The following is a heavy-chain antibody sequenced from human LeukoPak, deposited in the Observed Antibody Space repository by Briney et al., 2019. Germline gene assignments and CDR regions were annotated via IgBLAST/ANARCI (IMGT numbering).Heavy chain of an antibody. CDR2: IYYSGST. CDR1: GGSISSGGYY. CDR3: ARAGYCSSTSCYTEDPLFDY. D-gene: IGHD2-2*02. Sequence: SETLSLTCTVSGGSISSGGYYWSWIRQHPGKGLEWIGYIYYSGSTYYNPSLKSRVTISVDTSKNQFSLKLSSVTAADTAVYYCARAGYCSSTSCYTEDPLFDYWGQGTLVTVSS. V-gene: IGHV4-31*03. J-gene: IGHJ4*02.